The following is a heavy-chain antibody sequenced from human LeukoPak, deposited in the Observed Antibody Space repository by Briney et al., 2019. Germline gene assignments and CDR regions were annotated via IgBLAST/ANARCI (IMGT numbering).Heavy chain of an antibody. J-gene: IGHJ3*02. CDR1: VFSVSSNY. D-gene: IGHD3-22*01. CDR3: ARDRVYYYDSSGYYPNAFDI. V-gene: IGHV3-66*01. CDR2: IYIVVST. Sequence: GSLRLSRAHSVFSVSSNYISWVRQAPERGGEWVSEIYIVVSTYYADSVKGRFTISRDNSKNTLYLQISSLRAEDTAVYYCARDRVYYYDSSGYYPNAFDIWGQGTMVTVSS.